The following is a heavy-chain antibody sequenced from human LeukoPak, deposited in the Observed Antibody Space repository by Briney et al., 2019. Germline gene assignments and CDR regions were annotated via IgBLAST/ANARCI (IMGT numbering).Heavy chain of an antibody. CDR2: ISGSGGST. CDR1: GFTFSSYA. J-gene: IGHJ4*02. Sequence: GGSLRLSCAASGFTFSSYAMSWVRQAPGKGLEWVSAISGSGGSTYYADSVKGRFTLSRDNSKNTLYLQMNSLRAEDTAVYYCGKDRFNSYGYDYWGQGTLVTASS. D-gene: IGHD5-18*01. V-gene: IGHV3-23*01. CDR3: GKDRFNSYGYDY.